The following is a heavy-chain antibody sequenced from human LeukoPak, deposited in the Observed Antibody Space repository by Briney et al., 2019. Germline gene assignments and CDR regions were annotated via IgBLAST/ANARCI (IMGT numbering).Heavy chain of an antibody. V-gene: IGHV1-69*13. Sequence: SVKVSCKASGGTFIIYAISWVRQAPGQGLEWMGGIIPIFGTANYAQKFQGRVTITADESTSTDYMELRSLRSEDTAVYYCARGEGHDYGDYSFDYWGQGTLVTVSS. CDR3: ARGEGHDYGDYSFDY. D-gene: IGHD4-17*01. CDR2: IIPIFGTA. J-gene: IGHJ4*02. CDR1: GGTFIIYA.